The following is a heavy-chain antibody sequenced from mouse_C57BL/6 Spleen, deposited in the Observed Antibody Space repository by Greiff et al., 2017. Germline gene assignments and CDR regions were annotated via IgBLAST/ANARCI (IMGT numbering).Heavy chain of an antibody. CDR3: SRGADYCSSSYAMDY. V-gene: IGHV5-4*01. D-gene: IGHD1-1*01. J-gene: IGHJ4*01. Sequence: EVQLVESGGGLVKPGGSLKLSCAASGFTFSSYAMSWVRQTPEKRLEWVATISDGGSYTYYPDNVKGRFTISRDTAKNTLYLQMSHLKSEDTAMFYCSRGADYCSSSYAMDYWGQGTTVTVSS. CDR1: GFTFSSYA. CDR2: ISDGGSYT.